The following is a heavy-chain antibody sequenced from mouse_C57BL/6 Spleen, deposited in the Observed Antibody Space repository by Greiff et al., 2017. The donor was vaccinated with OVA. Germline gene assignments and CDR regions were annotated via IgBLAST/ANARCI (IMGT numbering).Heavy chain of an antibody. V-gene: IGHV1-26*01. Sequence: EVQLQQSGPELVKPGASVKISCKASGYTFTDYYMNWVKQSHGKSLEWIGDINPNNGGTSYNQKFKGKATLTVDKSSSTAYMELRSLTSEDSAVYYCASGYGSSGWYFDVWGTGTTVTVSS. CDR3: ASGYGSSGWYFDV. J-gene: IGHJ1*03. D-gene: IGHD1-1*01. CDR2: INPNNGGT. CDR1: GYTFTDYY.